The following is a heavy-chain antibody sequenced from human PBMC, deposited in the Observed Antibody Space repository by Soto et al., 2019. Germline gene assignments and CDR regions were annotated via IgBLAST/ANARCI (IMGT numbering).Heavy chain of an antibody. J-gene: IGHJ6*02. Sequence: PETLSLSCTVSGDSISRYYWSWFRLSPGKGLEWIGYIYYSGETNYNPSVKSRVTISVDRTKNQFSLKLSSVTAADTAVYYCVSDTGREYLKGSGMDVWRQRTTV. V-gene: IGHV4-59*01. CDR3: VSDTGREYLKGSGMDV. CDR2: IYYSGET. CDR1: GDSISRYY. D-gene: IGHD3-10*01.